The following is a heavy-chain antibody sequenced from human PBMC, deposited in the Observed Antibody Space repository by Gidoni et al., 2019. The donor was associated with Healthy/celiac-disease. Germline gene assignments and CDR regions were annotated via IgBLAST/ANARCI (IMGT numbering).Heavy chain of an antibody. J-gene: IGHJ4*02. D-gene: IGHD3-3*01. V-gene: IGHV4-4*02. CDR3: RVGYDFWSGYSYRDY. CDR2: T. Sequence: TNYNPSLKSRVTISVDKSKNQFSLKLSSVTAADTAVYYCRVGYDFWSGYSYRDYWGQGTLVTVSS.